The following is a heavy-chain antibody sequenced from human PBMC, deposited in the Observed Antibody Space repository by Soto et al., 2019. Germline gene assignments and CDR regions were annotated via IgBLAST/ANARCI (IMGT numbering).Heavy chain of an antibody. D-gene: IGHD2-8*02. Sequence: GGSLRLSCAASGFTFISYAMHWVRQAPWKGLEYVSAISSNGGSTYYANSVKGRFTISRDNSKNTLYLQMGSLRAEDMAVYYCASSPGYYYYYMDVWGKGTTVTVS. V-gene: IGHV3-64*01. CDR1: GFTFISYA. CDR3: ASSPGYYYYYMDV. J-gene: IGHJ6*03. CDR2: ISSNGGST.